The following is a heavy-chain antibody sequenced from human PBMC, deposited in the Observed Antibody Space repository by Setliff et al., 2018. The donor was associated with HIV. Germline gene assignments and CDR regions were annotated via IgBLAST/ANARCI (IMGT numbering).Heavy chain of an antibody. V-gene: IGHV4-38-2*01. CDR1: SYSISSGYY. CDR3: ARHWLKPIQELQQLPLLDYFDY. CDR2: IYHSGST. D-gene: IGHD6-13*01. J-gene: IGHJ4*02. Sequence: SETLSLTCAVSSYSISSGYYWGWIRQPPGKGLEWIGSIYHSGSTYYNPSLKSRVTISVDTSKNQFSLKPSSVTAADTAVYYCARHWLKPIQELQQLPLLDYFDYWGQGTLVTVTS.